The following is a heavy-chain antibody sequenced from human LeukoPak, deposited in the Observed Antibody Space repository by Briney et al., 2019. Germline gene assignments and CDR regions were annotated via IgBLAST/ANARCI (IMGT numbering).Heavy chain of an antibody. V-gene: IGHV3-64*01. CDR3: ARSHTVTTYYFDY. CDR1: GFTFSSYA. J-gene: IGHJ4*02. Sequence: GSLRLSCAASGFTFSSYAMHWVRQAPGKGLEYVSAISSNGGSTYYANSVKGRFTISRDNSKNTLYLQMGSLRAEDMAVYYCARSHTVTTYYFDYWGQGTLVTVSS. D-gene: IGHD4-17*01. CDR2: ISSNGGST.